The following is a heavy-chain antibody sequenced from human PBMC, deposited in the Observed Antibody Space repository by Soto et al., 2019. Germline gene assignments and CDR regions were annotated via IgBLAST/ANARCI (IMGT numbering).Heavy chain of an antibody. V-gene: IGHV4-59*01. CDR3: ARTTGNGAFDI. D-gene: IGHD4-17*01. CDR1: GGSISSYY. CDR2: IYYSGGT. Sequence: QVQLQESGPGLVKPSETLSLTCTVSGGSISSYYWSWIRQPPGKGLEWIGYIYYSGGTNYNPPLKSRVTKSVSPSQNPLSPEVSSVAAAGTGVEYWARTTGNGAFDIWGQGTMVTVSS. J-gene: IGHJ3*02.